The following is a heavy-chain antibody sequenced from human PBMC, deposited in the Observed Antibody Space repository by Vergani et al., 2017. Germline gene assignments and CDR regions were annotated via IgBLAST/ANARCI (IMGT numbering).Heavy chain of an antibody. D-gene: IGHD3-10*01. CDR1: GFTFSSYA. CDR3: VRGVTHFDY. Sequence: QVQLVESGGGVVQPGRSLRLSCAASGFTFSSYAMHWVRQAPGKGLEWVAVISYDGSNKYYADSVKGRFTISRDNSKNTLYLQMNSLRAEDTAVYYSVRGVTHFDYWGQGTLVTVSS. V-gene: IGHV3-30*01. CDR2: ISYDGSNK. J-gene: IGHJ4*02.